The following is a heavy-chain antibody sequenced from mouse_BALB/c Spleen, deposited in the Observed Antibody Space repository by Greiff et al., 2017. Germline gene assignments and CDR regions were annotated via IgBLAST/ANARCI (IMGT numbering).Heavy chain of an antibody. D-gene: IGHD2-14*01. CDR1: GYTFTSYV. V-gene: IGHV1-14*01. CDR3: ARGHRYDGVDD. J-gene: IGHJ4*01. Sequence: VQLQQSGPELVKPGASVKMSCKASGYTFTSYVMHWVKQKPGQGLEWIGYINPYNDGTKYNEKFKGKATLTSDKSSSTAYMELSSLTSEDSAVYYCARGHRYDGVDDWGQGTSVTVSS. CDR2: INPYNDGT.